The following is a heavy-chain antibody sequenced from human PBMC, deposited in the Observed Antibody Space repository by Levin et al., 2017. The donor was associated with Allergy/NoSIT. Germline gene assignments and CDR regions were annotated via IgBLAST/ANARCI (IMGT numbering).Heavy chain of an antibody. J-gene: IGHJ4*02. CDR3: ARAWYYDILTGYYAFDY. V-gene: IGHV3-74*01. Sequence: LSLTCAASGFTFSSYWMHWVRQAPGKGLVWVSRINSDGSSTSYADSVKGRFTISRDNAKNTLYLQMNSLRAEDTAVYYCARAWYYDILTGYYAFDYWGQGTLVTVSS. D-gene: IGHD3-9*01. CDR2: INSDGSST. CDR1: GFTFSSYW.